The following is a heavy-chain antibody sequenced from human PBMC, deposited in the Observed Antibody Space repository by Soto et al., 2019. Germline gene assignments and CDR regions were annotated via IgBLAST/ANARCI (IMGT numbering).Heavy chain of an antibody. V-gene: IGHV4-39*01. Sequence: SETLSLTCTVSGGSISSSSYYWGWIRQPPGKGLEWIGSIYYSGSTYYNPSLKSRVTISVDTSKNQFSLKLSSVTAADTAVYYCARHGRVYGGVFSYYYGMDVWGQGNTVT. CDR3: ARHGRVYGGVFSYYYGMDV. CDR2: IYYSGST. D-gene: IGHD6-6*01. J-gene: IGHJ6*02. CDR1: GGSISSSSYY.